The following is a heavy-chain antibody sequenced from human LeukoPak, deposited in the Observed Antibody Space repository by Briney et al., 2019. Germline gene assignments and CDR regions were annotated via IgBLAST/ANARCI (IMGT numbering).Heavy chain of an antibody. CDR3: AKGVIGVVPAALYYYGMDV. J-gene: IGHJ6*02. V-gene: IGHV3-7*03. CDR1: GFTFGAYY. Sequence: PGESLRLSCAASGFTFGAYYMTWVRQAPGKGLEWVANIKQDGSEKYYVDSVKGRFTISRDNANNSLYLQMNSLRAEDTAVYYCAKGVIGVVPAALYYYGMDVWGQGTTVTVSS. CDR2: IKQDGSEK. D-gene: IGHD2-2*01.